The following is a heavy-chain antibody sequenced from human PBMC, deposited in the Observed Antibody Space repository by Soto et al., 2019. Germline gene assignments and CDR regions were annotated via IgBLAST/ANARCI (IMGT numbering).Heavy chain of an antibody. CDR1: GFTFSSYD. CDR3: AKAGGYFGDFVHH. V-gene: IGHV3-30*18. CDR2: ILYDGSDK. Sequence: GGSLRLSCAASGFTFSSYDMHWVRQSPGKGLEWVTGILYDGSDKYYADSVKGRFTISGENSKNPLYLQMNSLRAEDSAVYYCAKAGGYFGDFVHHWGQGTPVTVSS. J-gene: IGHJ5*02. D-gene: IGHD3-10*01.